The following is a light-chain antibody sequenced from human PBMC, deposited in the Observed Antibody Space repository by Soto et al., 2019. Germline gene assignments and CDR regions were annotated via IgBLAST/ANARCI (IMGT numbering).Light chain of an antibody. Sequence: QSVLTQPPSVSAAPGQSVTVSCSGSGSNIGGNTVNWYQQVPGAAPKLLIYHNDRRPSGVPDRFSGFKAGTSASLGISGLQSADEADYYCAVWDDSLNGPVFGGGTKVTVL. CDR2: HND. V-gene: IGLV1-44*01. J-gene: IGLJ3*02. CDR1: GSNIGGNT. CDR3: AVWDDSLNGPV.